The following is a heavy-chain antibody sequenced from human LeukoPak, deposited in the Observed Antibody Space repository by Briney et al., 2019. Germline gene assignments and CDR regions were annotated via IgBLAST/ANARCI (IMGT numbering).Heavy chain of an antibody. CDR3: ARVIAEGPHYYYYMDV. CDR1: AFTFSDHY. Sequence: GGSLRLSCAASAFTFSDHYMTWIRQAPGRGLEWVSYISGTGLTRYYAESVKGRFTISRDNAENSLSLQMNRLRVEDSGTYYCARVIAEGPHYYYYMDVWGKGTTVTVSS. V-gene: IGHV3-11*04. CDR2: ISGTGLTR. J-gene: IGHJ6*03. D-gene: IGHD6-13*01.